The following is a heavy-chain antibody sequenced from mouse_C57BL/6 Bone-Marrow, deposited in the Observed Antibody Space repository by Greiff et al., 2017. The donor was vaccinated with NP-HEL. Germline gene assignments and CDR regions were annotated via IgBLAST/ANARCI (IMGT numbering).Heavy chain of an antibody. CDR1: GFTFSDAW. CDR2: IRNKANNHAT. Sequence: EVQLQQSGGGLVQPGGSMKLSCAASGFTFSDAWMDWVRQSPEKGLEWVAEIRNKANNHATYYAESVKGRFTISRDDSKSSVYLQMNSLRAEDTGIYYCTSTNWGVFDYWGQGTTLTVSS. V-gene: IGHV6-6*01. D-gene: IGHD4-1*01. J-gene: IGHJ2*01. CDR3: TSTNWGVFDY.